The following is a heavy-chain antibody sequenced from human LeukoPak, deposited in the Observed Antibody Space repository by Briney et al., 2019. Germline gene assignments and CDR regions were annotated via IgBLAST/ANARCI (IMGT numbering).Heavy chain of an antibody. J-gene: IGHJ4*02. CDR2: LYHRGIT. CDR3: AAHLGHTYGPLDY. V-gene: IGHV4-4*01. Sequence: PSETLSLTGTVFGDSISSRHWWTWVGHSPGKGLEWVGELYHRGITNYTPSLRRRVTMSVDMSNNQFSLNLKSVTAADTAVYSCAAHLGHTYGPLDYWGLGTLVTVSS. D-gene: IGHD5-18*01. CDR1: GDSISSRHW.